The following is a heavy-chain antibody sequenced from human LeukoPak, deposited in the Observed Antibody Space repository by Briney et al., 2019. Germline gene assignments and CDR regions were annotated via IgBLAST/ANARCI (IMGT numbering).Heavy chain of an antibody. V-gene: IGHV4-59*01. D-gene: IGHD6-13*01. CDR3: ARGVYIAAAQYAY. Sequence: SETLSLTCTVSGGSSSSYYWSWIRQPPGKGLKWIEYIYYSGTTNYNPSLKSRVTISVDTSKNQFSLKLSSVTAADTAVYYCARGVYIAAAQYAYWGQGTLVTVSS. CDR1: GGSSSSYY. CDR2: IYYSGTT. J-gene: IGHJ4*02.